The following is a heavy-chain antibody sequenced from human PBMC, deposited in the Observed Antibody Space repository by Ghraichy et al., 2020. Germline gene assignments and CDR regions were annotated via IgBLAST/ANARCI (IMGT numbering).Heavy chain of an antibody. CDR3: ARDLGYSSGWYRWHAFDI. CDR2: IYYSGST. Sequence: SETLSLTCTVSGGSISSYYWSWIRQPPGKGLEWIGYIYYSGSTNYNPSLKSRVTISVDTSKNQFSLKLSSVTAADTAVYYCARDLGYSSGWYRWHAFDIWGQGTIVTVSS. V-gene: IGHV4-59*01. CDR1: GGSISSYY. J-gene: IGHJ3*02. D-gene: IGHD6-19*01.